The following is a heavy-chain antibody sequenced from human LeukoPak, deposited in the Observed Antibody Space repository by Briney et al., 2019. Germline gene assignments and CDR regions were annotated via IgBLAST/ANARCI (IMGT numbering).Heavy chain of an antibody. CDR2: INPSGGGT. V-gene: IGHV1-46*01. CDR3: ARDDPIFGGYSLGFDY. Sequence: ASVKVSCKASGYTFTNHYIHWVRQAPGQGLEWMGSINPSGGGTTYAQQFQGRVTMTSDTSTSTVYLDLSSLRSEDTAVYYCARDDPIFGGYSLGFDYWGQGTLVTVSS. J-gene: IGHJ4*02. D-gene: IGHD5-18*01. CDR1: GYTFTNHY.